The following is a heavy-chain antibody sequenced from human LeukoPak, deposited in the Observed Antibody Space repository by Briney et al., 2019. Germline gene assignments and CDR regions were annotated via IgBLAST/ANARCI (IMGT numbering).Heavy chain of an antibody. V-gene: IGHV3-23*01. CDR1: GFTFSSYA. J-gene: IGHJ4*02. D-gene: IGHD3-3*01. CDR2: ISGSGGST. Sequence: GGSLRLSCAASGFTFSSYAMSWVRQAPGKGLEWVSAISGSGGSTYYADSVKGRFTISRDNSKNTLYLQMNSLRAEDMAVYYCAKERSIDDFWSGYKNRNLRFDYWGQGTLVTVSS. CDR3: AKERSIDDFWSGYKNRNLRFDY.